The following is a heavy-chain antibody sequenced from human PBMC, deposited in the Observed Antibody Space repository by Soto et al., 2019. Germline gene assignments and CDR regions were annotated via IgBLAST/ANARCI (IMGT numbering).Heavy chain of an antibody. V-gene: IGHV1-2*02. D-gene: IGHD2-15*01. CDR1: GFPFTGHY. Sequence: GASVKVSCKASGFPFTGHYIHWLRQAPGQGFEWMGWISNSGGTNYAQKFQGRVTLTRDTSISTAYMEVNRLRSDDTAVYYCTRENIENSDGLYDAFDIWGQGTTVPSPQ. J-gene: IGHJ3*02. CDR3: TRENIENSDGLYDAFDI. CDR2: ISNSGGT.